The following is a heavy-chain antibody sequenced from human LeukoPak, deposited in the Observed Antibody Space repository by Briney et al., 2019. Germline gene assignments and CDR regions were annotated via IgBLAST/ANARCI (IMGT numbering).Heavy chain of an antibody. Sequence: GRSLRLSCAASGFTFSSYGMHWVRQAPGKGLEWVAVISYDGSNKYYADSVKGRFTISRDNSKNTLYLQMNSLRAEDTAVYYCARETAMVTLYYYYGMDVWGQGTTVTVSS. CDR3: ARETAMVTLYYYYGMDV. V-gene: IGHV3-30*03. CDR1: GFTFSSYG. J-gene: IGHJ6*02. D-gene: IGHD5-18*01. CDR2: ISYDGSNK.